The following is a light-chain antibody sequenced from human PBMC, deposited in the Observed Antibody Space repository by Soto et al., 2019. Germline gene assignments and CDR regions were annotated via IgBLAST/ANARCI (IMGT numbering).Light chain of an antibody. J-gene: IGKJ5*01. CDR1: QSVSSSY. V-gene: IGKV3-20*01. Sequence: EIVLTQSPGTLSLSPGERATLSCRASQSVSSSYLAWYQQKPGQAPRLLIYGASSRATGIPDRFSGRGSGTDFTLTISRLEPEDFAVYYCQQYNNWPPWTFGQGTRLEI. CDR3: QQYNNWPPWT. CDR2: GAS.